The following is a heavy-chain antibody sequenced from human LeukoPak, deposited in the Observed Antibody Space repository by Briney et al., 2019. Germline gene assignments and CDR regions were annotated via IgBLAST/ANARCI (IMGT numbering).Heavy chain of an antibody. CDR2: IIPIFGTA. D-gene: IGHD5-18*01. CDR3: ARLPSRGYNYDTGDY. CDR1: GGTFSSYA. Sequence: SVKVSCKASGGTFSSYAISWVRQAPGQGLEWMGGIIPIFGTANYAQKFQGRVTITADESTSTAYMELSSLRSEDTAVYYCARLPSRGYNYDTGDYWGQGTLVTVSS. V-gene: IGHV1-69*13. J-gene: IGHJ4*02.